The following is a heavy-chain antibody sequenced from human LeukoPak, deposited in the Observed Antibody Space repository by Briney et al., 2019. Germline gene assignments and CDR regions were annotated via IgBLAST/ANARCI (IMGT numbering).Heavy chain of an antibody. Sequence: ASVKVSRKASGYTFTSYDINWVRQATGQGLEWMGWMNPNSGNTGYAQKFQGRVTMTRNTSISTAYMELSSLRSEDTAVYYCARTDCSSTSCLSSRYWGQGTLVTVSS. CDR2: MNPNSGNT. D-gene: IGHD2-2*01. V-gene: IGHV1-8*01. CDR1: GYTFTSYD. CDR3: ARTDCSSTSCLSSRY. J-gene: IGHJ4*02.